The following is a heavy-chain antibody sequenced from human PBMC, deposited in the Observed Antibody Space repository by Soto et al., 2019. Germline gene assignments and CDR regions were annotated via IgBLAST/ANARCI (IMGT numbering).Heavy chain of an antibody. V-gene: IGHV3-23*01. D-gene: IGHD6-13*01. CDR1: GFTFSSYA. J-gene: IGHJ4*02. CDR3: AKDLDIAVAGTAAAGY. Sequence: GSLSLFCASSGFTFSSYAMVWVRQAPGKGLEWVSAISCSGGRRCYADSVKGRFTISRDNSKNPLYLQMNSRRAEAPAVYYCAKDLDIAVAGTAAAGYWGQGTIVTVTS. CDR2: ISCSGGRR.